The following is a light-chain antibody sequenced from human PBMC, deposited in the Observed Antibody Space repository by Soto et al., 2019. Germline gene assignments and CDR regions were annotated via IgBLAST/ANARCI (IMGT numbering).Light chain of an antibody. CDR3: VQEKHFPRT. J-gene: IGKJ1*01. CDR2: QIS. CDR1: EILVHRDGNTY. V-gene: IGKV2-24*01. Sequence: PLSSLVTIGQPASISCTSSEILVHRDGNTYLTWLHQRPGQPPRLLIYQISRRFSGVPDRFTGSGAATAFTLTISRVEPEDVGAYYCVQEKHFPRTFGQGTNADIK.